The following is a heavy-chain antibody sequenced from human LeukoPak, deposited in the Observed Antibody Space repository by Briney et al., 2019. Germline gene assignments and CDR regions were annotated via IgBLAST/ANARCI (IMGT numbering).Heavy chain of an antibody. CDR2: IRSKAYGGTT. Sequence: GGSLRLSCTASGFTFGDYAMSWVRLAPGKGLEWVGFIRSKAYGGTTEYAASVKGRFTISRDDSKSIAYLQMNSLKTEDTAVYYCTRDNLNDYVWGSYRPSLYYFDYWGQGTLVTVSS. V-gene: IGHV3-49*04. CDR3: TRDNLNDYVWGSYRPSLYYFDY. J-gene: IGHJ4*02. D-gene: IGHD3-16*02. CDR1: GFTFGDYA.